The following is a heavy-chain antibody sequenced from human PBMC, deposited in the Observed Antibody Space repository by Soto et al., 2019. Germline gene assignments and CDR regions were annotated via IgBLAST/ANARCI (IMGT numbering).Heavy chain of an antibody. CDR1: GGSFSGYY. CDR2: INHSGST. D-gene: IGHD3-22*01. Sequence: QVHLQQWGAGLLKPSETLSLTCAVYGGSFSGYYWSWIRQPPGKGLEWIGEINHSGSTNYNPSLKSRVTISVDTSKNQFSLKLSSVTAADTAVYYCARGPSWDSSGYWFDYWGQGTLVTVSS. J-gene: IGHJ4*02. CDR3: ARGPSWDSSGYWFDY. V-gene: IGHV4-34*01.